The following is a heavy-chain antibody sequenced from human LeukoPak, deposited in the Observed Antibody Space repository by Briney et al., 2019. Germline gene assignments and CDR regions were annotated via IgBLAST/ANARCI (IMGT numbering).Heavy chain of an antibody. V-gene: IGHV3-74*01. CDR1: GFTFSSYW. Sequence: GGSLRLSCAASGFTFSSYWMHWVRQAPGKGLVWVSRINSDGSSTSYVDSVKGRFTISRDNAKNSLYLQMNSLRAEDTAVYYCVRDYVWGTYEPDYWGQGILVTVSS. CDR3: VRDYVWGTYEPDY. J-gene: IGHJ4*02. CDR2: INSDGSST. D-gene: IGHD3-16*01.